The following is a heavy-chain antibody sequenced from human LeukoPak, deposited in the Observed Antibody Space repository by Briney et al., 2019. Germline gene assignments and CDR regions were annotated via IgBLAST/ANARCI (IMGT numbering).Heavy chain of an antibody. CDR2: IKSKTDGGTT. V-gene: IGHV3-15*01. CDR3: TTTRQWLVDAFDI. J-gene: IGHJ3*02. Sequence: GGSLRLSYAASGFTFSNAWMSWVRQAPGKGLEWVGRIKSKTDGGTTDYAAPVKGRFTIPRDDSKNTLYLQMNSLKTEDTAVYYCTTTRQWLVDAFDIWGQGTMVTVSS. CDR1: GFTFSNAW. D-gene: IGHD6-19*01.